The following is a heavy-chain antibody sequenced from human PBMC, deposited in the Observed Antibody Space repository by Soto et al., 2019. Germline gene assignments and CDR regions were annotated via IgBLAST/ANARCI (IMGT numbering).Heavy chain of an antibody. CDR3: ARDLLRYCSSTSCSSLGY. CDR2: IWYDGSNK. CDR1: GFTFSSYG. D-gene: IGHD2-2*01. V-gene: IGHV3-33*01. Sequence: GGSLILSCAAAGFTFSSYGMHWVRQAPGKGLEWVAVIWYDGSNKYYADSVKGRFTISRDNSKNTLYLQMNSLRAEDTAVYYCARDLLRYCSSTSCSSLGYWGQGTLVTVSS. J-gene: IGHJ4*02.